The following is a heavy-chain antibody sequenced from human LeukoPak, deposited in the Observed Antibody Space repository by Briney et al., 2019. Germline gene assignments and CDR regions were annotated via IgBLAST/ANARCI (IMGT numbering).Heavy chain of an antibody. J-gene: IGHJ4*02. D-gene: IGHD3-10*01. Sequence: GESLKISCKGSGYSFTSYWIGWVRQMPGKGLEWMGIIYPGDSDTRYSPSFQGQVTISADKSISTAYLQWSSLKASDTAMYYCARHFQGGPNHYGSGSYWFPYYFDYWGQGTLVTVSS. V-gene: IGHV5-51*01. CDR1: GYSFTSYW. CDR3: ARHFQGGPNHYGSGSYWFPYYFDY. CDR2: IYPGDSDT.